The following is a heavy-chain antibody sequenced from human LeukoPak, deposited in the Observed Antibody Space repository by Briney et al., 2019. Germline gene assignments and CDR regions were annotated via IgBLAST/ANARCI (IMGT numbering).Heavy chain of an antibody. V-gene: IGHV3-48*04. D-gene: IGHD2-21*02. Sequence: GGSLRLSCAASGFTFSTYSMNWVRQAPGKGLEWLSYISSSSGTIYYADSVKGRFTISRDNAKNSLYLQMNSLRAEDTAVYYCARGTTALMDVWGKGTTVTVSS. J-gene: IGHJ6*03. CDR2: ISSSSGTI. CDR3: ARGTTALMDV. CDR1: GFTFSTYS.